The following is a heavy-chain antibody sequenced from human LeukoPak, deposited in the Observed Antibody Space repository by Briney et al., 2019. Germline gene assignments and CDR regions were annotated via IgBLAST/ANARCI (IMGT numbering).Heavy chain of an antibody. D-gene: IGHD3-22*01. V-gene: IGHV3-7*01. J-gene: IGHJ4*02. CDR1: GFTFSSYW. CDR3: ARHSRNYYDSSGLNY. CDR2: TKQDGSEK. Sequence: PGGSLRLSCAASGFTFSSYWMSWVRQAPGKGLEWVANTKQDGSEKYYVDSVKGRFTISRDNAKNSLYLQMNSLRAEDTAVYYCARHSRNYYDSSGLNYWGQGTLVTVSS.